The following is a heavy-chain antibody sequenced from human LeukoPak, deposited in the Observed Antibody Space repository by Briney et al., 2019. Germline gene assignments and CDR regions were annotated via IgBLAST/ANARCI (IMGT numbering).Heavy chain of an antibody. CDR3: AKRRLLWFGELIDY. J-gene: IGHJ4*02. CDR2: ISGSGGST. Sequence: PGGSLRLSCAASGFTFSSYAMSWVRQAPGKGLEWVSAISGSGGSTYYADSVKGRFTTSRDNSKNTLYLQMNSLRAEDTAVYYCAKRRLLWFGELIDYWGQGTLVTVSS. V-gene: IGHV3-23*01. D-gene: IGHD3-10*01. CDR1: GFTFSSYA.